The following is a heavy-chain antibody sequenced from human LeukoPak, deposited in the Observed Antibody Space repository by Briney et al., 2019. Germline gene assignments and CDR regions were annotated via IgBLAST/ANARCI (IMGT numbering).Heavy chain of an antibody. CDR1: GFTFSSYW. J-gene: IGHJ4*02. D-gene: IGHD2-15*01. V-gene: IGHV3-7*03. Sequence: GGSLRLSCAASGFTFSSYWMSWVRQAPGKGLEWVANIKQDGSEKYYVDSVKGRFTISRDNSKNTLYLQMNSLRAEDTAVYYCAKDHNRNIVVVVAGPGLFDYWGQGTLVTVSS. CDR3: AKDHNRNIVVVVAGPGLFDY. CDR2: IKQDGSEK.